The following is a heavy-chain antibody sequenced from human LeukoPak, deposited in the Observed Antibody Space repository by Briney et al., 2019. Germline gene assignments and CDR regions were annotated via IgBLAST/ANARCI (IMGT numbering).Heavy chain of an antibody. Sequence: SETLSLTCTVSGGSISSSPYYWGWIRQPPGKGLEWIGYIYYSGSTYYNPSLKSRVTISVDTSKNQFSLKLSSVTAADTAVYYCARGGTVTRGAFDIWGQGTMVTVSS. CDR2: IYYSGST. J-gene: IGHJ3*02. V-gene: IGHV4-31*03. D-gene: IGHD4-17*01. CDR3: ARGGTVTRGAFDI. CDR1: GGSISSSPYY.